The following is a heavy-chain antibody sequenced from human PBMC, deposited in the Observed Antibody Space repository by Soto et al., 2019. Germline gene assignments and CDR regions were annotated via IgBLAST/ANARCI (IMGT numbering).Heavy chain of an antibody. CDR1: GYTFTSYY. J-gene: IGHJ5*02. D-gene: IGHD6-19*01. CDR2: INPRGGST. Sequence: QVQLVQSGAEVKKPGASVKVSCKASGYTFTSYYMHWVRQAPGQGLEWMGIINPRGGSTSYAQKFKGSVTQSRDKPKIRVYVGLSSLRSEATVVDFGARGLAVCSCGSWGQGSPVTVPS. V-gene: IGHV1-46*03. CDR3: ARGLAVCSCGS.